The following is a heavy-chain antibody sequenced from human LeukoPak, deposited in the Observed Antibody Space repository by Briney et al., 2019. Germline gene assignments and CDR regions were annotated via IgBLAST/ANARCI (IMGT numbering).Heavy chain of an antibody. V-gene: IGHV3-43*01. J-gene: IGHJ4*02. CDR3: AKGGYGDYFGY. CDR1: GFTFDDYT. Sequence: GGSLRLSCAASGFTFDDYTMHWVRQAPGKGLEWVSLISWDGGNTYYADSVKGRFTISRDNSKNSLYLQMNSLRTEDTALYYCAKGGYGDYFGYWGQGTLVTVSS. CDR2: ISWDGGNT. D-gene: IGHD4-17*01.